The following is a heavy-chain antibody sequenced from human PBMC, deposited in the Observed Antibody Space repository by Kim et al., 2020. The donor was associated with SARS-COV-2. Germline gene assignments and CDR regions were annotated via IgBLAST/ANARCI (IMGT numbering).Heavy chain of an antibody. J-gene: IGHJ6*02. CDR3: ARRGYYYGSGSRIPKSHQRGYYYYGMDV. CDR1: GYSFTSYW. V-gene: IGHV5-51*01. Sequence: GESLKISCKGSGYSFTSYWIGWVRQMPGKGLEWMGIIYPGDSDTRYSPSFQGQVTISADKSISTAYLQWSSLKASDTAMYYCARRGYYYGSGSRIPKSHQRGYYYYGMDVWGQGTTVTVSS. D-gene: IGHD3-10*01. CDR2: IYPGDSDT.